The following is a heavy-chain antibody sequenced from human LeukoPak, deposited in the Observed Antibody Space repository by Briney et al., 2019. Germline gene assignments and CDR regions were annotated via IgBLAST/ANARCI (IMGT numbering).Heavy chain of an antibody. CDR1: GFTFSSYG. CDR2: IWYDGSNK. V-gene: IGHV3-33*01. CDR3: ARSGPAGAFDY. J-gene: IGHJ4*02. D-gene: IGHD2-2*01. Sequence: GGSLRLSCAASGFTFSSYGMHWVRQAPGKGLEWVAVIWYDGSNKYYADSVKGRFTISRDNSKNTLYLQMNSLRAEDTAVYYCARSGPAGAFDYWGQGTLVTVSS.